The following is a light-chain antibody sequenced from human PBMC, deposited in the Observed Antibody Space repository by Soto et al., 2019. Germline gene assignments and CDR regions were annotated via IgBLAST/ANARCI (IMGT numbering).Light chain of an antibody. Sequence: EIVMTQSPATLSVSPGERDTISCRASQSVSSNLAWYQQKLGQAPRLLIYVASTRATVIPARFSGSGSGTEFTFTFSSLQSEDFAVYYCQQYNNWPETFGQGTKVDIK. CDR2: VAS. V-gene: IGKV3-15*01. CDR3: QQYNNWPET. CDR1: QSVSSN. J-gene: IGKJ1*01.